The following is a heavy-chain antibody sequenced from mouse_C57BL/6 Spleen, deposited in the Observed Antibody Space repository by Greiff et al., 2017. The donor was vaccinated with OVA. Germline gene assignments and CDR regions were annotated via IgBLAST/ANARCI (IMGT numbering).Heavy chain of an antibody. CDR3: ARSLRPPYYAMDY. V-gene: IGHV1-63*01. J-gene: IGHJ4*01. CDR1: GYTFTNYW. CDR2: IYPGGGYT. Sequence: VQLQESGAELVRPGTSVKMSCKASGYTFTNYWIGWAKQRPGHGLEWIGDIYPGGGYTNYNEKFKGKATLTADKSSSTAYMQFSSLTSEDSAIYYCARSLRPPYYAMDYWGQGTSVTVSS.